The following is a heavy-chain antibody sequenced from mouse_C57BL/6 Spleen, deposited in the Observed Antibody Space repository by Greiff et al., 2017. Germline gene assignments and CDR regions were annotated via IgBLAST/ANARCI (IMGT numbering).Heavy chain of an antibody. CDR3: ARYDAYGGAMDY. CDR2: IYPRSGNT. Sequence: VQLQPSGAELARPGASVKLSCKASGYTFTSYGISWVKQRTGQGLEWIGEIYPRSGNTYYTEKFKGKATLTADKSSSTAYVELRSLTSEDSAVYFWARYDAYGGAMDYWGQGTSVTVSS. J-gene: IGHJ4*01. CDR1: GYTFTSYG. V-gene: IGHV1-81*01. D-gene: IGHD2-3*01.